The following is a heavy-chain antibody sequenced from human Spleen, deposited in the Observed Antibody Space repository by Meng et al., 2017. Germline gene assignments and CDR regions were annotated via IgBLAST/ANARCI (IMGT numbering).Heavy chain of an antibody. CDR3: ARFLRYCSGGSCYAGFFDY. D-gene: IGHD2-15*01. Sequence: GESLKISCKGSGYSFTSYWIGWVRQMPGKGLEWMGIIYPGDSDTRYSPSFQGQVTISADKSISTAYLQWSSLKASDTAMYYCARFLRYCSGGSCYAGFFDYWGQGTLVTVSS. CDR2: IYPGDSDT. CDR1: GYSFTSYW. V-gene: IGHV5-51*01. J-gene: IGHJ4*02.